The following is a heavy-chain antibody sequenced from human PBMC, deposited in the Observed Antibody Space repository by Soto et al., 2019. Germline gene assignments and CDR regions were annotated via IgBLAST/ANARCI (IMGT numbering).Heavy chain of an antibody. V-gene: IGHV3-33*01. D-gene: IGHD6-19*01. CDR1: GFTFSSYG. Sequence: QVQLVESGGGVVQPGRSLRLSCAASGFTFSSYGMHWVRQAPGKGLEWVAVIWYDGSNKIHADSVKDRFTVSRDNSKNTLYLQMNSLRAEDTAVYYCARGGRIRASGWFDYWGQGTLVTVSS. CDR2: IWYDGSNK. CDR3: ARGGRIRASGWFDY. J-gene: IGHJ4*02.